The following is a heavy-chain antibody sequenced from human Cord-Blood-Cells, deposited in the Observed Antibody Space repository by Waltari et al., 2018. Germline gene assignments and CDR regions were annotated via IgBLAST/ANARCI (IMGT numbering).Heavy chain of an antibody. Sequence: QVQLVQSGAEVKKPGSSVKVSCKASGGTFSSYAISWVRQAPGQGLEWMGGIIPIFGTANYAQKCQGRVTITADESTSTAYMELSSLRSEDTAVYYCASGYCTNGVCYDAFDIWGQGTMVTVSS. V-gene: IGHV1-69*01. CDR1: GGTFSSYA. D-gene: IGHD2-8*01. CDR3: ASGYCTNGVCYDAFDI. J-gene: IGHJ3*02. CDR2: IIPIFGTA.